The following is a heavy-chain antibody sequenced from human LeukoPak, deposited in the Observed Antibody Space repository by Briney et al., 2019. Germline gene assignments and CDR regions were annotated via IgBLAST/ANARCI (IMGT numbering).Heavy chain of an antibody. CDR3: VRGGVFDI. V-gene: IGHV3-74*01. Sequence: PGGSLRLSCAASGFTFSSYWMSWVRQGPGKGLVWVSRIRSDGINAGYADSAKGRFTISRDNAKNTLYLQVSSLTPEDTAVYYCVRGGVFDIWGQGTMVTVSS. D-gene: IGHD2-8*01. J-gene: IGHJ3*02. CDR2: IRSDGINA. CDR1: GFTFSSYW.